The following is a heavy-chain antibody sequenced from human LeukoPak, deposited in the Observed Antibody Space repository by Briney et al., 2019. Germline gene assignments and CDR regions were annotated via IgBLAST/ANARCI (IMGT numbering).Heavy chain of an antibody. Sequence: SETLSLTCTVSGGSVSSGNYYWSWIRQPPGKGLEWIGNIYYSGSTNYNPSLKSRVIMSVDMSKNQFSLKLSSVTAADTAVYYCARRSGGYDPNFNYWGQGTLVTVSS. D-gene: IGHD5-12*01. V-gene: IGHV4-61*01. CDR2: IYYSGST. J-gene: IGHJ4*02. CDR3: ARRSGGYDPNFNY. CDR1: GGSVSSGNYY.